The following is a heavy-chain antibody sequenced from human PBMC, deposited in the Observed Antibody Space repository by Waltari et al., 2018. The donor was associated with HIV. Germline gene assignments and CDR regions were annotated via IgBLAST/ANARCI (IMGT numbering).Heavy chain of an antibody. Sequence: QLQLVQSGAEVKKPGSSVKVSCKSSGGTFNTYGTNWVRQAPGQGLEWMGSIIPLLGNTNDAQKFQGRVTLTADTSTTTVYLVLSSLRSEDTAVYYCARARGDYNDPPFDYWGPGTQVTVSS. V-gene: IGHV1-69*06. J-gene: IGHJ4*02. CDR1: GGTFNTYG. CDR3: ARARGDYNDPPFDY. D-gene: IGHD4-17*01. CDR2: IIPLLGNT.